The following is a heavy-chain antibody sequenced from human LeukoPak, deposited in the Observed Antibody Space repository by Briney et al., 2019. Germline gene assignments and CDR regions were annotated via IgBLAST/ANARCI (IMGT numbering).Heavy chain of an antibody. CDR1: GFTFSSYG. Sequence: PGGSLRLSCAASGFTFSSYGMNWVRQAPGKGLEWVSYISSSGSTIYYADSVKGRFTISRDNAKNSLLLHMNSLRAEDTAVYYCARLTTVVTYFDYWGQGTLVTVSS. J-gene: IGHJ4*02. CDR2: ISSSGSTI. D-gene: IGHD4-23*01. CDR3: ARLTTVVTYFDY. V-gene: IGHV3-48*04.